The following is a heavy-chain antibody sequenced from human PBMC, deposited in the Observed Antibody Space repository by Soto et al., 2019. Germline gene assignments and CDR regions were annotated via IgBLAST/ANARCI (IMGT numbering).Heavy chain of an antibody. CDR2: MNPNSGNT. CDR3: ERGLGYYGTGSNYGGLAY. CDR1: GYTFTSYD. V-gene: IGHV1-8*01. J-gene: IGHJ4*02. Sequence: ASVKVSCKASGYTFTSYDINWVRQATGQGLEWMGWMNPNSGNTGYAQKFQGRVTMTRNTSISTAYMELSSLRSKDTAVYYCERGLGYYGTGSNYGGLAYWGKGTLVTVSS. D-gene: IGHD3-10*01.